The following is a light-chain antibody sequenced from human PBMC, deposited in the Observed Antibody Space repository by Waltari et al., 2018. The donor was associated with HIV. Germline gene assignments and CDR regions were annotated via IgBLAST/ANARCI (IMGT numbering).Light chain of an antibody. Sequence: QSALTQPPSASGSPGQSVTISCTGTSSDVGGHKYVSWYQQHPGKAPKLIIYEVSKRPSGVPDRFSGSKSGNTASLTVSGLQSDDEADFYCSSYACSTVIFGGGTKLTVL. V-gene: IGLV2-8*01. CDR2: EVS. CDR1: SSDVGGHKY. J-gene: IGLJ2*01. CDR3: SSYACSTVI.